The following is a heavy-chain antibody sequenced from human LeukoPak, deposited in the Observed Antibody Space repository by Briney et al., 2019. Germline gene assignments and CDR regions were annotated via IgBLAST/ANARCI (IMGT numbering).Heavy chain of an antibody. CDR1: GGSIRSYY. D-gene: IGHD6-13*01. Sequence: SETLSLTCTVSGGSIRSYYWSWIRQPPGKGLEWIGYINYSGSTNYNPSLKSRVTISVDTSKNQFSLKLSSVTAADTAVYYCARVYYSSSYDYWYFDLWGRGTLVTVSS. CDR3: ARVYYSSSYDYWYFDL. CDR2: INYSGST. V-gene: IGHV4-59*01. J-gene: IGHJ2*01.